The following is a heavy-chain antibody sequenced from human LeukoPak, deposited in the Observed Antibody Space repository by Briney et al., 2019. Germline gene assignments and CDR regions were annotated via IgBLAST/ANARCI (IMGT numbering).Heavy chain of an antibody. V-gene: IGHV1-2*06. CDR2: ISPNSGGT. J-gene: IGHJ4*02. Sequence: ASVKVSCKASGYTFTGYYMHWVRQAPGQGLEWMGRISPNSGGTNYAQKFQGRVTMTRDTSISTAYMELSRLRSDDTAVYYCARGSKNARDSSAVDWGQGTLVTVSS. CDR3: ARGSKNARDSSAVD. CDR1: GYTFTGYY. D-gene: IGHD3-10*01.